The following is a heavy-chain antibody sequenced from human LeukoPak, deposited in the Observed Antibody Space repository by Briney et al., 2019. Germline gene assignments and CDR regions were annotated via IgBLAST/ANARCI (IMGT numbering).Heavy chain of an antibody. CDR2: INSDGSST. Sequence: GGSLRLSCAASGFTFNSFWMHWVRRAPGKGLVWVSHINSDGSSTSYADSVKGRFTISRDNAKSTLYLQMNSLRAEDTAVYYCARGPNSQDYWGQGTLVTVSS. V-gene: IGHV3-74*01. CDR1: GFTFNSFW. CDR3: ARGPNSQDY. D-gene: IGHD4-23*01. J-gene: IGHJ4*02.